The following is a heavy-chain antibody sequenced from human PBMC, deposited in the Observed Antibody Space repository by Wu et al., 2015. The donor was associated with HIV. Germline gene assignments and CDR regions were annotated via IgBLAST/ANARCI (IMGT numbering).Heavy chain of an antibody. Sequence: QVQLEQSGAEMKKPGSSMKVSCKASGGIFSNFGVSWVRQAPGRGPEWLGGIIPMFKTPNYARDFRGRVTISADESTTTVYLELRDLRFGDTAVYFCVRDTPLTGQSWGLGTLVTVSS. CDR2: IIPMFKTP. J-gene: IGHJ4*02. V-gene: IGHV1-69*12. D-gene: IGHD1-20*01. CDR3: VRDTPLTGQS. CDR1: GGIFSNFG.